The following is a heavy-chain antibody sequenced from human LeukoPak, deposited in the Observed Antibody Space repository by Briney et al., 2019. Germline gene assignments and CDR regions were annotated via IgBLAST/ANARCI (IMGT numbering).Heavy chain of an antibody. CDR2: IYYSGST. Sequence: SETLSLTCTVSDDSISDYYRGWIRQPPGKGLEWIGYIYYSGSTNYNPSLKSRVTISVDTSKNQFSLKLSSVTAADTAVYYCARDTPTSIGSGYYPTWYFDLWGRGTLVTVSS. V-gene: IGHV4-59*01. CDR3: ARDTPTSIGSGYYPTWYFDL. D-gene: IGHD3-3*01. J-gene: IGHJ2*01. CDR1: DDSISDYY.